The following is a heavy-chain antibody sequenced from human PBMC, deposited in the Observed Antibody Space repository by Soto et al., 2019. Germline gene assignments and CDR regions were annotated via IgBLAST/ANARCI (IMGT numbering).Heavy chain of an antibody. CDR3: AKGGTTTNIILDS. D-gene: IGHD4-17*01. Sequence: EVELLESGGGLVQPGGSLRLSCAASGFTSSNYAMSWVCQSPGKVLEWLSSIRGSGETTYYSDSVKGRVTISRDNDKNTLYLQINSRTAGDTAVYYWAKGGTTTNIILDSGGPGTTVTVS. CDR1: GFTSSNYA. V-gene: IGHV3-23*01. CDR2: IRGSGETT. J-gene: IGHJ4*02.